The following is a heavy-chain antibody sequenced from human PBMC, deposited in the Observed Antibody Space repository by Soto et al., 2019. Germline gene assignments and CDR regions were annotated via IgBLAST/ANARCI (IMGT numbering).Heavy chain of an antibody. D-gene: IGHD5-12*01. V-gene: IGHV3-11*05. CDR3: ARDHHRYSGYDYVDY. J-gene: IGHJ4*02. CDR2: ISSSSSYT. Sequence: QVQLVESGGGLVKPGGSLRLSCAASGFTFSDYYMSWIRQAPGKGLEWVSYISSSSSYTNYADSVKGRFTISRDNATNSLYLQMNSLRAEDTALYYCARDHHRYSGYDYVDYWGQGTLVTVSS. CDR1: GFTFSDYY.